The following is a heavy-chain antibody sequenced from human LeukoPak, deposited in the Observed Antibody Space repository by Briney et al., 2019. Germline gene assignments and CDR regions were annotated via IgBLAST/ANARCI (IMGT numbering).Heavy chain of an antibody. Sequence: SETLSLTCTVSGGSISSSGYYWSWIRQPPGKGLEWIGEINHSGSTNYNPSLKSRVTISVDTSKNQFSLKLSSVTAADTAVYYCARLSFSSSSAYWGQGTLVTVSS. CDR2: INHSGST. CDR3: ARLSFSSSSAY. J-gene: IGHJ4*02. V-gene: IGHV4-39*07. CDR1: GGSISSSGYY. D-gene: IGHD6-6*01.